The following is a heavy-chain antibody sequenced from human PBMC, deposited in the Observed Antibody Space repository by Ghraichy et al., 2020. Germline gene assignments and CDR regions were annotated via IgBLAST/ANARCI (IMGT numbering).Heavy chain of an antibody. J-gene: IGHJ5*02. V-gene: IGHV3-7*03. D-gene: IGHD6-13*01. CDR1: GFTFSIYW. Sequence: GGSLRLSCAASGFTFSIYWMSWVRQAPGKGLEWVANIKQDGSEKYYVDSVKGRFTISRDNAKNSLYLQMNSLRAEDTAVYYCATGSSWPNWFDPWGQGTLVTVSS. CDR2: IKQDGSEK. CDR3: ATGSSWPNWFDP.